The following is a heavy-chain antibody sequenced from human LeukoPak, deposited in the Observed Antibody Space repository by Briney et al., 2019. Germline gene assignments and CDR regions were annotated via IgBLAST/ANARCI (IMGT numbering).Heavy chain of an antibody. J-gene: IGHJ5*02. CDR3: ARDGPGRSFDP. V-gene: IGHV4-31*03. Sequence: SQTLSLTCSVSGGSINSASYYWSWIRQHPGKGLEWIGFIYYSGDTYYNPSLKSRVTISVDTSKNQFSLRLSSVTAADTAVFYCARDGPGRSFDPWGQGTLVTVSS. CDR2: IYYSGDT. CDR1: GGSINSASYY.